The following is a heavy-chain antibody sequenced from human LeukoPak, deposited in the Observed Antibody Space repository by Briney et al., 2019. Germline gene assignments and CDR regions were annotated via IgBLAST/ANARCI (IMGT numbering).Heavy chain of an antibody. CDR2: ISGSGGST. CDR1: GFPFSTYS. V-gene: IGHV3-23*01. Sequence: GGSLRLSCAASGFPFSTYSVNWVRQAPGKGLEWVSAISGSGGSTYYADSVKGRFTISRDNSKNTLYLQMNSLRAEDTAVYYCPQLLWFRDSPLNWFDPWGQGTLVTVSS. CDR3: PQLLWFRDSPLNWFDP. J-gene: IGHJ5*02. D-gene: IGHD3-10*01.